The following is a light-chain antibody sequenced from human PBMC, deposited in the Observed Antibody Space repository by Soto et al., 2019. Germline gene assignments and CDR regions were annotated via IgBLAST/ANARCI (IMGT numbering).Light chain of an antibody. V-gene: IGKV3-20*01. CDR1: QSVSSSY. J-gene: IGKJ1*01. CDR2: AAS. Sequence: LVLPRSTGTLSLSPFSISPVSCHAIQSVSSSYLVWHQQKPGQAPRLLIYAASRRATGIPDRFSGSGSGTDFTLTISRLEPEDFAVYYCQQYGSSPWKFGQGTKVDIK. CDR3: QQYGSSPWK.